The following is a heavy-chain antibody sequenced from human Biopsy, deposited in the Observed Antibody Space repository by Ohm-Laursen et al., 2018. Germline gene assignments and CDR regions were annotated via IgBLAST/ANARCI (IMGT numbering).Heavy chain of an antibody. J-gene: IGHJ4*02. CDR2: ISWNGDNT. D-gene: IGHD4-11*01. CDR3: ARDSTINTVTTADY. V-gene: IGHV3-43D*04. Sequence: SLRLSCTASGFAFDDYAMHWVRQVPGKGLEWVSLISWNGDNTYYEDSVKGRFTISRDNSKNSLYLQMNSLRAEDTAIYYCARDSTINTVTTADYWGQGTLVTVSS. CDR1: GFAFDDYA.